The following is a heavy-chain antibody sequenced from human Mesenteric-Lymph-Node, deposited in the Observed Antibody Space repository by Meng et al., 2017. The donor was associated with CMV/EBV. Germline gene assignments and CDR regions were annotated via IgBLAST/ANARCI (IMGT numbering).Heavy chain of an antibody. CDR2: INPNSGGT. CDR3: ARDRLDSSACDY. Sequence: ASVKVSCKASGYTFTGYYMHWVRQAPGQGLEWMGWINPNSGGTNYAQKFQGRVTMTRDTSISTAYMELSRLRSDDTAVYYCARDRLDSSACDYWGQGTLVTVSS. CDR1: GYTFTGYY. V-gene: IGHV1-2*02. D-gene: IGHD6-19*01. J-gene: IGHJ4*02.